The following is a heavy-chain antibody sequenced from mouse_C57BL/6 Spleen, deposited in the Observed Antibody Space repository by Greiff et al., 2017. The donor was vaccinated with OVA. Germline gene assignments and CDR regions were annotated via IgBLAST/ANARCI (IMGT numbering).Heavy chain of an antibody. CDR3: ERGGITTLVAGAYYIDY. Sequence: QVQLQQPGAELVMPGASVKLSCKASGYTFTSYWMHWVKQRPGQGLEWIGEIDPSDSYTNYNQKFKGKSTLTVDKSSSTAYMQLSSLTSEDSAVYYCERGGITTLVAGAYYIDYWGQGTTLTVSS. V-gene: IGHV1-69*01. CDR1: GYTFTSYW. D-gene: IGHD1-1*01. CDR2: IDPSDSYT. J-gene: IGHJ2*01.